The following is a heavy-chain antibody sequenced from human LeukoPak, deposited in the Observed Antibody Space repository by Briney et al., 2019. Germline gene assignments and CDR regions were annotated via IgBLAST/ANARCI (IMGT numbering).Heavy chain of an antibody. CDR2: ISSSSSYI. J-gene: IGHJ4*02. Sequence: PGGSLRLSCAASGFTFSSYSMNWVRQAPGKGLEWVSSISSSSSYIYYADSVKGRFTISRDGAKNSLYLQMNSLRAEDTAVYYCAITAKGSYDYFDYWGQGTLVTVSS. D-gene: IGHD1-26*01. V-gene: IGHV3-21*01. CDR3: AITAKGSYDYFDY. CDR1: GFTFSSYS.